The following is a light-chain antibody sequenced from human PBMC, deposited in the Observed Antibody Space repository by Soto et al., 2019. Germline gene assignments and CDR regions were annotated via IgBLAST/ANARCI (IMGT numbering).Light chain of an antibody. CDR1: QSILYSPNNKNY. Sequence: DIVMTQSPDSLAVSLGERATINCKSSQSILYSPNNKNYLAWYQQKPGQPPKLLIYWASTRESGVPYRFSGSGSGTDFTLTIRSLQAEDVAVYYCQQYYNAPQNFGQGTKVEIK. CDR2: WAS. J-gene: IGKJ1*01. V-gene: IGKV4-1*01. CDR3: QQYYNAPQN.